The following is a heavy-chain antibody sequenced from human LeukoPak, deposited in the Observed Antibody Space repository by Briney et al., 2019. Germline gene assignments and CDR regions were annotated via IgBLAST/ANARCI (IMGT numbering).Heavy chain of an antibody. D-gene: IGHD1-26*01. CDR1: GGSISSSNW. V-gene: IGHV4-4*02. CDR3: ARHRVGATVPWFDP. CDR2: INHSGST. Sequence: SETLSLTCTVSGGSISSSNWWSWIRQPPGKGLEWIGEINHSGSTNYNPSLKSRVTISVDTSKNQFSLKLSSVTAADTAVYYCARHRVGATVPWFDPWGQGTLVTVSS. J-gene: IGHJ5*02.